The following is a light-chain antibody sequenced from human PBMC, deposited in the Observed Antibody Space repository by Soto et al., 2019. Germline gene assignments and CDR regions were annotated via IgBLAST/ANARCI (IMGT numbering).Light chain of an antibody. J-gene: IGKJ1*01. CDR2: GAS. V-gene: IGKV3-20*01. CDR1: QSVSSSY. Sequence: EIVLTQSPGTLSLSPGERATLSCRASQSVSSSYLAWYQQKHGQAPRLLIYGASSRATGIPDRFSGSGSGTDFTLTISRLEPEDFAVYYCQQYGSSLWWTFGQGTKVEIK. CDR3: QQYGSSLWWT.